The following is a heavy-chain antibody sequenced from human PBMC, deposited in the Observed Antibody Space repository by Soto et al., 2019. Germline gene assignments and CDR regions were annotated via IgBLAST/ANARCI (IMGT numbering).Heavy chain of an antibody. CDR2: LIPISGTA. J-gene: IGHJ6*02. CDR1: GGTFSSYA. Sequence: QVQLVQSGAEVKKPGSSVKVSCKASGGTFSSYAISWVRQAPGQGLEWMGGLIPISGTANYAQKFQGRVTITADESTNMELSSLRSEDTAVYYCARSQGSSTSLEIYYYYYYGMDVWGQGTTVTVSS. CDR3: ARSQGSSTSLEIYYYYYYGMDV. V-gene: IGHV1-69*01. D-gene: IGHD2-2*01.